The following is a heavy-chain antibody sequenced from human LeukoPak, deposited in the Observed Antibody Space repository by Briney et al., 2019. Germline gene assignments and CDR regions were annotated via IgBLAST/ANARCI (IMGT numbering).Heavy chain of an antibody. Sequence: GGSLRLSCAAPGFTFSSYGMHWVRQAPGKGLEGVAVISYDGSNKYYADSVKGRFTISRDNSKNTLYLQMNSLRAEDTAVYYCAKDIRYDSSGYYIDYWGQGTLVTVSS. J-gene: IGHJ4*02. CDR2: ISYDGSNK. CDR3: AKDIRYDSSGYYIDY. CDR1: GFTFSSYG. V-gene: IGHV3-30*18. D-gene: IGHD3-22*01.